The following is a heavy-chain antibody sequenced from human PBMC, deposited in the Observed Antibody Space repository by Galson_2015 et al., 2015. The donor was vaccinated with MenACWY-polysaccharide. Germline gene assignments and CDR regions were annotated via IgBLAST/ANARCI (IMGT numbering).Heavy chain of an antibody. Sequence: SGAEVKKPGASVKVPCQASGYTFTGYYMHWVRQAPGQGLEWMGRINPNSGGTNYAQKFQGRVTMTRDTSISTAYMELSRLRSDDTAVYYCARGPPRGPLRWWFDPWGQGTLVTVSS. CDR2: INPNSGGT. V-gene: IGHV1-2*06. CDR3: ARGPPRGPLRWWFDP. D-gene: IGHD3-10*01. CDR1: GYTFTGYY. J-gene: IGHJ5*02.